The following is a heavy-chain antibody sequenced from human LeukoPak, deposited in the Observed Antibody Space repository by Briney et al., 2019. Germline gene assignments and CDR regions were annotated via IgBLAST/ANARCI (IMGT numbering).Heavy chain of an antibody. J-gene: IGHJ4*02. CDR3: ARGPQYYYDSSGYRY. CDR2: INHSGST. Sequence: PSETLSLTCAVYGGSFSGYYWSWTRQPPGKGLEWIGEINHSGSTNYNPSLKSRVTISVDTSKNQFSLKLSSVTAADTAVYYCARGPQYYYDSSGYRYWGQGTLSPSPQ. V-gene: IGHV4-34*01. CDR1: GGSFSGYY. D-gene: IGHD3-22*01.